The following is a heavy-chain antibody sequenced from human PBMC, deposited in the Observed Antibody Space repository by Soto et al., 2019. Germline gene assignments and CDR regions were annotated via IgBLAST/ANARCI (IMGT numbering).Heavy chain of an antibody. CDR2: IYPDDSDT. CDR3: ARPYFYGSGKIPDAFDI. J-gene: IGHJ3*02. Sequence: VESLKISCNGSGYSFRNYRIAWVGQMPWKGLEWMGIIYPDDSDTKYSPSFQGQVTISADKSISTAYLQWSSLKASDTAMYYCARPYFYGSGKIPDAFDIWGQGTMVTVSS. D-gene: IGHD3-10*01. CDR1: GYSFRNYR. V-gene: IGHV5-51*01.